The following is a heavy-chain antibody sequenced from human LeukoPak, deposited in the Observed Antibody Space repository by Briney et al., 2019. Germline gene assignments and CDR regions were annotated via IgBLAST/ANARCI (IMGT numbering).Heavy chain of an antibody. Sequence: PGGSLRLSCAASVFTFSSYSMNGVRQAPGGGLGSVSSISGSSSYIHYADSVKGRFTISRDNAKNSLYLQMNSLRAEDTAVYHCARGGLYCSSTSCPIDYWGQGTLVGVSS. CDR2: ISGSSSYI. J-gene: IGHJ4*02. D-gene: IGHD2-2*01. V-gene: IGHV3-21*01. CDR1: VFTFSSYS. CDR3: ARGGLYCSSTSCPIDY.